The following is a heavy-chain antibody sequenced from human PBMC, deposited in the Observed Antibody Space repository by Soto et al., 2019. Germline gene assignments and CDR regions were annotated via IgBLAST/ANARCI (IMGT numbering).Heavy chain of an antibody. D-gene: IGHD6-19*01. Sequence: SETLSLTCTVSGGSISSSSYYWGWIRQPPGKGLEWIGSIYYSGSTYYNPSLKSRVTISVDTSKNQFSLKLSSVTAADTAVYYCARDLELYSSGWSTGYWGQGTLVTVSS. J-gene: IGHJ4*02. V-gene: IGHV4-39*02. CDR3: ARDLELYSSGWSTGY. CDR1: GGSISSSSYY. CDR2: IYYSGST.